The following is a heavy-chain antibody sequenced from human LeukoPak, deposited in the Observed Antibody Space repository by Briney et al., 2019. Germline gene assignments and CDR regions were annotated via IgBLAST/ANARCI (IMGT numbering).Heavy chain of an antibody. CDR2: IYTSGST. V-gene: IGHV4-4*07. Sequence: SETLSLTCTVSGGSISSYYWSWVRQPAGKGLEWIGRIYTSGSTNYNPSLKSRVTMSVDTSKNQFSLKLSPVTAADTAVYYCARDRPHGGSGYFFDYWGQGTLVTVSS. D-gene: IGHD3-22*01. J-gene: IGHJ4*02. CDR3: ARDRPHGGSGYFFDY. CDR1: GGSISSYY.